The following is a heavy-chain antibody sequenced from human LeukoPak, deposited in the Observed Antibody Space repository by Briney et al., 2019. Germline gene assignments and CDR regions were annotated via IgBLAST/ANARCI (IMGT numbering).Heavy chain of an antibody. CDR2: LSDGGDST. J-gene: IGHJ4*02. Sequence: GGSLRLSCAASGFTFGSHAMSWVRQAPGKGLEWVSALSDGGDSTHYADSVKGRFTISRDNSKNTLYLQMNSLRAEDTAVYYCAKIEVRCSSGRCLDYWGQGTLVTASS. D-gene: IGHD1-26*01. V-gene: IGHV3-23*01. CDR1: GFTFGSHA. CDR3: AKIEVRCSSGRCLDY.